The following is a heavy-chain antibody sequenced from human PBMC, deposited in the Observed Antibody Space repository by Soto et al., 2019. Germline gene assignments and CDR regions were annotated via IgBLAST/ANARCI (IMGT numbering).Heavy chain of an antibody. J-gene: IGHJ6*02. CDR1: GYTLTELS. Sequence: ASVKVSCKVSGYTLTELSMHWVRQAPGKGLEWMGGFDPEDGETIYAQKFQGRVTMTEDTSTDTAYMELSSLRSEDTAVYYCATVPKYSSSSPVNFLSYYYYGMDVCGQGTTDTVSS. V-gene: IGHV1-24*01. D-gene: IGHD6-13*01. CDR2: FDPEDGET. CDR3: ATVPKYSSSSPVNFLSYYYYGMDV.